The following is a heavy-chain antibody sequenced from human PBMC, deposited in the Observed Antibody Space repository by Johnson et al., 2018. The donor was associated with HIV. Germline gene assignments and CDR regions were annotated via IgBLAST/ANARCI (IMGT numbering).Heavy chain of an antibody. D-gene: IGHD5-18*01. Sequence: LSCAASGFPFDDYGMSWVRQAPGKGLEWVSGITWSGCGTTYADSVKGRFTVSSDNAKNSLYLQMNSLRAEDTAVYYCARDGRDMVTRGSFDVWGQGTMVTVSS. V-gene: IGHV3-20*04. CDR2: ITWSGCGT. CDR1: GFPFDDYG. CDR3: ARDGRDMVTRGSFDV. J-gene: IGHJ3*01.